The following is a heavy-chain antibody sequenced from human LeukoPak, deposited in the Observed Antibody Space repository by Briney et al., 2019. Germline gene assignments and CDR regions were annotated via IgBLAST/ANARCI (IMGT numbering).Heavy chain of an antibody. V-gene: IGHV1-18*01. D-gene: IGHD3-3*01. CDR1: GFTFSTYG. CDR2: ITAFNGNT. CDR3: ARDTLPYYDFWSGYPPGGLDY. J-gene: IGHJ4*02. Sequence: ASVKVSCKASGFTFSTYGITWVRQAPGQGLEWMGWITAFNGNTDSAQKFQDRLTLTTDASTSTAYMELRSLRSDDTAVYYCARDTLPYYDFWSGYPPGGLDYWGQGTLVTVSS.